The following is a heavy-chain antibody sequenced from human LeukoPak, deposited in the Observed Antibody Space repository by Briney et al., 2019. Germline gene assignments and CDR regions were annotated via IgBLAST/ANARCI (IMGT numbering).Heavy chain of an antibody. V-gene: IGHV4-34*01. CDR1: SGSINNYY. Sequence: PSETLSLTCDVSSGSINNYYWSWIRQPPGKGLEWIGEINHSGSTNYNPSLKSRVTISVDTSKNQFSLKLSSVTAADTTVYYCARRRVVVVAATVPSLKRYWYFDLWGRGTLVTVSS. J-gene: IGHJ2*01. CDR2: INHSGST. CDR3: ARRRVVVVAATVPSLKRYWYFDL. D-gene: IGHD2-15*01.